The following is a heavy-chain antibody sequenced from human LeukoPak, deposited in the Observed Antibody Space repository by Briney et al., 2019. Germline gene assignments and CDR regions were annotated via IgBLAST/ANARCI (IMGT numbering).Heavy chain of an antibody. CDR2: IYYSGST. Sequence: SETLSLTCTVSGGSINSYYWNWIRQPPGKGLEWIGYIYYSGSTNYNPSLKSRLTISVDTSKNQFSLRLTSVTAADTAVYYCAREVAAAGTLWFDSWGRGTLVTVSS. CDR1: GGSINSYY. D-gene: IGHD6-13*01. J-gene: IGHJ5*01. CDR3: AREVAAAGTLWFDS. V-gene: IGHV4-59*01.